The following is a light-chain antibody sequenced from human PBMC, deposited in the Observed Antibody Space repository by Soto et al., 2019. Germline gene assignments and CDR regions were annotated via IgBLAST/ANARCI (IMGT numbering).Light chain of an antibody. CDR3: TSYTSSSTLEV. CDR2: EVT. CDR1: NSDVGSYNL. V-gene: IGLV2-14*02. J-gene: IGLJ1*01. Sequence: QSVLTQPASVSGSPRQSITISCTGTNSDVGSYNLVSWFQQHPGKAPKLVIYEVTKRPSGVSDRFSGSKSGSTASLTISGLQAEDEADYYCTSYTSSSTLEVFGTGTKGTV.